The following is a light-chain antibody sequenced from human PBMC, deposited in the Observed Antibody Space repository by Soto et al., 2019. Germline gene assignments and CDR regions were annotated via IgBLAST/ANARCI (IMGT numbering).Light chain of an antibody. CDR1: SSDVGGYNS. V-gene: IGLV2-14*01. CDR3: SSYTTSSSYV. CDR2: EVS. Sequence: QSVLTQPASVSGSPGQSITISCTGTSSDVGGYNSVSWYQHHPGKAPKLMIYEVSNRPSGVSNRFSGSKSGNTASLIISGLQAEDEADYYCSSYTTSSSYVFGAGTKVTVL. J-gene: IGLJ1*01.